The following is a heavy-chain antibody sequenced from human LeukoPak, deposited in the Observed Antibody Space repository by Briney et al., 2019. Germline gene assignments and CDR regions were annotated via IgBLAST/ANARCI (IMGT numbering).Heavy chain of an antibody. J-gene: IGHJ3*02. Sequence: ASVKVSCKASGYTFTGHYIHWVRQAPGQGLEWMGWINPNSGGTDYAQKFQGRVTMTRDTSTTTASMELSRLRSDDTAVDYCAEMSGRSTSTGAFDIWGQGTLVTVSS. CDR2: INPNSGGT. V-gene: IGHV1-2*02. CDR3: AEMSGRSTSTGAFDI. CDR1: GYTFTGHY. D-gene: IGHD1-14*01.